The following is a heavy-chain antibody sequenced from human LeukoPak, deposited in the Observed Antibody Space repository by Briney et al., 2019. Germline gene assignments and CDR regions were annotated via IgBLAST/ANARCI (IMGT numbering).Heavy chain of an antibody. J-gene: IGHJ4*02. V-gene: IGHV3-7*01. CDR3: ARTMVRGPLYYFDY. D-gene: IGHD3-10*01. CDR2: IKQDGSEK. CDR1: GFTFSSYW. Sequence: GGSLRLSCAASGFTFSSYWMSRVRQAPGKGLEWVANIKQDGSEKYYVDSVKGRFTISRDNAKNSLYLQMNSLRAEDTAVYYCARTMVRGPLYYFDYWGQGTLVTVSS.